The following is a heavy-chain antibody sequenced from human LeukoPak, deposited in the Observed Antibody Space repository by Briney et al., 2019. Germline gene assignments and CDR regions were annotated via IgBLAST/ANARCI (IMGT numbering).Heavy chain of an antibody. V-gene: IGHV3-30*04. CDR1: GFSFSDFV. CDR2: ISHDGGTK. J-gene: IGHJ4*02. CDR3: ARARGRWHLLPLDF. D-gene: IGHD1-26*01. Sequence: GGSLRLSCAASGFSFSDFVIHWVRQAPGKGLEWLAVISHDGGTKHYADSVKGRFTISRDNSNNSLSLQMNSLSAEDTAVYYCARARGRWHLLPLDFWGQGTLVTVSS.